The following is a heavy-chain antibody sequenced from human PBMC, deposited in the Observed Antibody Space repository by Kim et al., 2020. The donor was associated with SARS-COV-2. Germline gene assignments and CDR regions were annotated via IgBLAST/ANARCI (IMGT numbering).Heavy chain of an antibody. D-gene: IGHD5-12*01. Sequence: YAQKFQGRGPITADESTSTAYMELSSLRSEDTAVYYCARQRRDGYNSLDYWGQGTLVTVSS. V-gene: IGHV1-69*01. J-gene: IGHJ4*02. CDR3: ARQRRDGYNSLDY.